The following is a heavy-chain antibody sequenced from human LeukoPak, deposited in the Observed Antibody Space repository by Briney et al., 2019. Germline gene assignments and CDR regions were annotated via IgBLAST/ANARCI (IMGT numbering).Heavy chain of an antibody. V-gene: IGHV4-59*01. Sequence: SETLSLTCTVTGVSISGYYWSWIRQPPGKGLEWIGYIYYSGSTNYNPSLKSRVTISVDTSKNQFSLKLSSVTAADTAVYYCAREGYYDSSGYYLIWFDPWGQGTLVTVSS. CDR1: GVSISGYY. J-gene: IGHJ5*02. D-gene: IGHD3-22*01. CDR2: IYYSGST. CDR3: AREGYYDSSGYYLIWFDP.